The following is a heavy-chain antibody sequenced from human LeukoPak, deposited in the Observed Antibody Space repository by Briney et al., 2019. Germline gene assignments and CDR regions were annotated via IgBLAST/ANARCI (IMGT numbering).Heavy chain of an antibody. D-gene: IGHD6-19*01. CDR2: ISDNT. V-gene: IGHV3-23*01. CDR3: PGSLGSGHHYFDY. CDR1: GFTFGVYA. J-gene: IGHJ4*02. Sequence: PGGSLRLSCAASGFTFGVYAMTWVRQAPGRGLEWVSTISDNTYYSDSVKGRFTISRDDSKSTLFLQMSSLTVEDTAIYHCPGSLGSGHHYFDYWGQGILVTVSS.